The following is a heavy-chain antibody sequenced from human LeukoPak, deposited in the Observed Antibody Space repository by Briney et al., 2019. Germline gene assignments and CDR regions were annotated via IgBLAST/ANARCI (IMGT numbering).Heavy chain of an antibody. V-gene: IGHV1-18*01. CDR1: GYTFTSYG. D-gene: IGHD1-26*01. CDR2: ISAYNGNT. Sequence: ASVTVSCTASGYTFTSYGISWVRQAPGQGLEWMGWISAYNGNTNYAQKLQGRVTMTTDTSTSTAYMELRSLRSGDTAVYYCARRGSGSYFLDYWGQGTLVTVSS. J-gene: IGHJ4*02. CDR3: ARRGSGSYFLDY.